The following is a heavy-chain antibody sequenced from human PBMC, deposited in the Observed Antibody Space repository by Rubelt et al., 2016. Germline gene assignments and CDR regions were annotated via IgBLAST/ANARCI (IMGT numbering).Heavy chain of an antibody. D-gene: IGHD4-17*01. CDR3: ARCDLELSDYGDVGPYYYGMDV. CDR2: INPNSGGT. Sequence: QVQLVQSGAEVKKPGASVKVSCKASGYTFTGYYMHWVRQAPGQGLEWMGRINPNSGGTNYAQKFQGRVTMTRDTAISTAYMERGRLRTDDTAEYYCARCDLELSDYGDVGPYYYGMDVWGQGTTVTVSS. J-gene: IGHJ6*02. V-gene: IGHV1-2*06. CDR1: GYTFTGYY.